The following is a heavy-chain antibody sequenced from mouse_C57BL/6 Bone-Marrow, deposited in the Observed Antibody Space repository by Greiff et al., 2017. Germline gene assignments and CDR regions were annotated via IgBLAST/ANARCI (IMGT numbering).Heavy chain of an antibody. Sequence: EVKLMESGGDLVKPGGSLKLSCAASGFTFSSYGMSWVRQTPDKRLEWVATISSGGSYTYYPDSVKGRFTISRDNAKNTLYLQMSSLKSEDTAMYYCARQTPSTGYDGYYKGFDYWGQGTTLTVSS. CDR2: ISSGGSYT. V-gene: IGHV5-6*01. J-gene: IGHJ2*01. CDR3: ARQTPSTGYDGYYKGFDY. D-gene: IGHD2-3*01. CDR1: GFTFSSYG.